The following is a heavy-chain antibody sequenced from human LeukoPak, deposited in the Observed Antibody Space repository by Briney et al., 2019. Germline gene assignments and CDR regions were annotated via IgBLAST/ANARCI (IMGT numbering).Heavy chain of an antibody. CDR1: GGSISSSSYY. Sequence: PSETLSLTCTVSGGSISSSSYYWGWIRQPPGKGLEWIGSIYYSGSTYYNPSLKSRVTISVDTSKNQFSLKVSSVTAADTAAYYCARAPFIQSDYGGSFDYWGQGTLVTVSS. D-gene: IGHD4-23*01. CDR3: ARAPFIQSDYGGSFDY. V-gene: IGHV4-39*01. J-gene: IGHJ4*02. CDR2: IYYSGST.